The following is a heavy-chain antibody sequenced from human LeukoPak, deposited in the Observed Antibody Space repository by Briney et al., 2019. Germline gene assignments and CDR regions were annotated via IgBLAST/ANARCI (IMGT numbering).Heavy chain of an antibody. CDR2: IIPIFGTA. D-gene: IGHD5-12*01. Sequence: SVKVSCKASGGTFSSYAISWVRQAPGQGLEWMGGIIPIFGTANYAQKFQGRVTITADESTSTAYMELSSLRSEDTAVYFCARDRYSGYDSLGYWGQGTLVTVSS. V-gene: IGHV1-69*13. CDR3: ARDRYSGYDSLGY. CDR1: GGTFSSYA. J-gene: IGHJ4*02.